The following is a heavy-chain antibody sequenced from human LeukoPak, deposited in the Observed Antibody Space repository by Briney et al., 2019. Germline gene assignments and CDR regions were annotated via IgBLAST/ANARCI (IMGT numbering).Heavy chain of an antibody. CDR3: ARRIVGGTCGFDY. CDR1: GFTFSSYP. CDR2: ISAGGGTT. D-gene: IGHD1-26*01. J-gene: IGHJ4*02. V-gene: IGHV3-23*01. Sequence: PGGSLRLSCEASGFTFSSYPMSWVRQAPGKGLEWVSAISAGGGTTYYADSVKGRFTISRDNSKNTQYLQMSSLRAEDTAIYYCARRIVGGTCGFDYWGQGTLVTVSS.